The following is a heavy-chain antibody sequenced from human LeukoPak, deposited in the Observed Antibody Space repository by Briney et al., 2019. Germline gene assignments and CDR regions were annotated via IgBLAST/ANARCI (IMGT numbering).Heavy chain of an antibody. J-gene: IGHJ4*02. D-gene: IGHD4-23*01. CDR1: GFTFSSYW. CDR2: IKPDGSDK. CDR3: ARAGNLDD. V-gene: IGHV3-7*01. Sequence: GGSLRLSCAASGFTFSSYWMSWVRQAPGKGLEWVAQIKPDGSDKYYVDSVKGRFTISRDNAKNSLNLQMNSLRAEDTAVYYCARAGNLDDWGQGTLVTVSS.